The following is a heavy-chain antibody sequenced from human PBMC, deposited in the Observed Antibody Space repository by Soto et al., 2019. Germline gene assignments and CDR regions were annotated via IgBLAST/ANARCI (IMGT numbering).Heavy chain of an antibody. V-gene: IGHV4-30-4*02. J-gene: IGHJ6*04. CDR3: ARNNLLTATRATAPYGRGL. CDR2: IYPSGGT. Sequence: SDTLSLTCTVSGDSITSGGYYWGWIRHLPGKGLEWIGCIYPSGGTHYNPSLKSRFPIPIDTSKTRFPLKGPSVTAADKAVYSWARNNLLTATRATAPYGRGLGGKGTRVPVP. CDR1: GDSITSGGYY.